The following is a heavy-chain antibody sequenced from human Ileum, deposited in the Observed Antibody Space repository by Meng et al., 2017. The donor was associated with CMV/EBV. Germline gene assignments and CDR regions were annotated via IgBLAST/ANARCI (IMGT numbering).Heavy chain of an antibody. Sequence: ASGSTFSSYHMSWVRQAPGRGLEWVSGISSSGGSTYDADSVKGRFSISRDNSRNTLYLQMMSLRAEDTAVYYCAGGGPAIYSPFDPWGQGTLVTVSS. CDR1: GSTFSSYH. CDR3: AGGGPAIYSPFDP. CDR2: ISSSGGST. D-gene: IGHD3-16*01. V-gene: IGHV3-23*01. J-gene: IGHJ5*02.